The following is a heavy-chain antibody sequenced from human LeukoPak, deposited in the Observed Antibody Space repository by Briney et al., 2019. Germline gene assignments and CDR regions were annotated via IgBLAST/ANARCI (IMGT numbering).Heavy chain of an antibody. CDR1: GFSFSSYS. CDR3: ARDEDIVVVVPSIDY. Sequence: GGSLRLSCAASGFSFSSYSMHWVRQAPGKRLEWVAVISYDGSNKYYADSVKGRFTISRDNSKNTLYLQMNSLRAEDTAVYYCARDEDIVVVVPSIDYWGQGTLVTVSS. V-gene: IGHV3-30-3*01. J-gene: IGHJ4*02. CDR2: ISYDGSNK. D-gene: IGHD2-15*01.